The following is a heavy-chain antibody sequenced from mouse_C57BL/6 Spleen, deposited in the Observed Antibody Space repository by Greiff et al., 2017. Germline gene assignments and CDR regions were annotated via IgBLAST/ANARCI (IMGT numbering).Heavy chain of an antibody. D-gene: IGHD2-4*01. CDR3: ARTIGYDSYYFDY. CDR1: GYTFTSYW. CDR2: INPSNGGT. V-gene: IGHV1-53*01. J-gene: IGHJ2*01. Sequence: QVQLQQPGTELVKPGASVKLSCKASGYTFTSYWMHWVKQRPGQGLEWIGNINPSNGGTKYNEKFKSKATLTVDKSSSTAYMQLSSLTSEDSAVYYCARTIGYDSYYFDYWGQGTTLTVSS.